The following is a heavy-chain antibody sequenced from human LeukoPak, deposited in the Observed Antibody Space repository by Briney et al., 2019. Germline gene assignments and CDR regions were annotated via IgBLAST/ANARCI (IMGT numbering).Heavy chain of an antibody. Sequence: GGSLRLSCAASGFTSSNYWMSWVRQAPGKGLEWVANIKQDESEENYVDSVKGRFTISRDNAKNSLYLQMNSLRAEDTAVHYCARLAYSSSWPLQHWGQGTLVTVSS. V-gene: IGHV3-7*03. J-gene: IGHJ1*01. D-gene: IGHD6-13*01. CDR3: ARLAYSSSWPLQH. CDR1: GFTSSNYW. CDR2: IKQDESEE.